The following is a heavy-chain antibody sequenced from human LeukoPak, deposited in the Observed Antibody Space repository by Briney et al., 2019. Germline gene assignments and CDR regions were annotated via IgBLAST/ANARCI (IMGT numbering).Heavy chain of an antibody. CDR1: GFTFSSYA. J-gene: IGHJ4*02. D-gene: IGHD1-26*01. CDR3: AREGSSPTFDY. V-gene: IGHV3-30-3*01. CDR2: ISYDGSNK. Sequence: PGRSLRLSCAASGFTFSSYAMHWVRQAPGKGLEWVAVISYDGSNKYYADSVKGRFTISRDNSKNTLYLQMNSLRAEDTAVYYCAREGSSPTFDYWGQGTLVTVSS.